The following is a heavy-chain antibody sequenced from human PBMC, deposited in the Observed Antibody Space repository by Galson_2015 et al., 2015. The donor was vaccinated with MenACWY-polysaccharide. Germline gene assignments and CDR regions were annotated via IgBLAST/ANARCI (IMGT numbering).Heavy chain of an antibody. CDR1: GFTFSNYA. Sequence: SLRLSCAASGFTFSNYAMSWVRQAPGKGLEWVSGISGSGGSTYYADSVKGRFTISRDNSKNTQYVQMNSLRAEDTAVYYCAKDQDLKGYCTSTSCKGAEYWGQGTLVTVYS. CDR3: AKDQDLKGYCTSTSCKGAEY. V-gene: IGHV3-23*01. D-gene: IGHD2-2*01. CDR2: ISGSGGST. J-gene: IGHJ4*02.